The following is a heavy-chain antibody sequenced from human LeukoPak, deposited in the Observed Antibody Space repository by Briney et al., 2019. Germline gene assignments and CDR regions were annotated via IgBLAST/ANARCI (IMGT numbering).Heavy chain of an antibody. J-gene: IGHJ4*02. CDR1: GFTFSRYA. CDR3: ARASAGSYSGGDY. D-gene: IGHD1-26*01. CDR2: ISYDENNE. V-gene: IGHV3-30-3*01. Sequence: PGGSLRLSCAASGFTFSRYAMHWVRQAPGKGLEWVAVISYDENNENYADSVKGRFTISRDNSKNTLYLQMNSLRVEDTAVYYCARASAGSYSGGDYWGQGTLVTVSS.